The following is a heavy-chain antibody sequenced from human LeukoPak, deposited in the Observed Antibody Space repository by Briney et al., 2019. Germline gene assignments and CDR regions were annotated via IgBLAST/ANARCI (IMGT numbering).Heavy chain of an antibody. CDR1: GGSISSGGYY. CDR2: IYYSGST. CDR3: ARTWGHGYSYDY. J-gene: IGHJ4*02. D-gene: IGHD5-24*01. V-gene: IGHV4-31*03. Sequence: SETLSLTCTVSGGSISSGGYYWSWIRQHPGKGLEWIGYIYYSGSTYYNLSLKSRVTISVDTSKNQFSLKLSSVTAADTAVYYCARTWGHGYSYDYWGQGTLVTVSS.